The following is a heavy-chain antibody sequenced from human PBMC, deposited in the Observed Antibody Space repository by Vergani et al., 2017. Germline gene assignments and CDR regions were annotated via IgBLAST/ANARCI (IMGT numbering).Heavy chain of an antibody. D-gene: IGHD5-24*01. CDR2: IFYSGST. CDR1: GGSFSSNY. V-gene: IGHV4-59*01. CDR3: ARARGDGYKSDYMDV. Sequence: QVQLQESGPGLVKPSETLSLTCTVSGGSFSSNYWSWIRQPPGKGLEWIGYIFYSGSTNYNPSLKSRVTISVDTSKNQFSLKLTSVTAADTAVYYCARARGDGYKSDYMDVWGKGTTVTVSS. J-gene: IGHJ6*03.